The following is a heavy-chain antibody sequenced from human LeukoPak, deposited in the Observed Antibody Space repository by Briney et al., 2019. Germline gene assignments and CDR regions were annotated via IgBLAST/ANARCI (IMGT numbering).Heavy chain of an antibody. CDR3: AKHTIFGVVIPNWFDP. J-gene: IGHJ5*02. Sequence: GGSLRLSCAASGFTFSSYSMNWVRQAPGKGLEWVSSISSSSSYIYYADSVKGRFTISRDNSKNTLYLQMNGLRAEDTAVYYCAKHTIFGVVIPNWFDPWGQGTLVTVSS. CDR2: ISSSSSYI. D-gene: IGHD3-3*01. V-gene: IGHV3-21*04. CDR1: GFTFSSYS.